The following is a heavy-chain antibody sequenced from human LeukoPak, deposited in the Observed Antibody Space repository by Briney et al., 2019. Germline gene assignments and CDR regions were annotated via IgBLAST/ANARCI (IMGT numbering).Heavy chain of an antibody. V-gene: IGHV4-4*07. J-gene: IGHJ4*02. Sequence: SETLSPTCTVSGGAISTCCWNWIRQPAGKGLEWIGHISNTGNTNYNPSLKTRVTMSVDTSKNQFSLKVRSVTAADTAVYFCARGKSRGSHIDYWGQGTLVTVSS. D-gene: IGHD1-26*01. CDR1: GGAISTCC. CDR3: ARGKSRGSHIDY. CDR2: ISNTGNT.